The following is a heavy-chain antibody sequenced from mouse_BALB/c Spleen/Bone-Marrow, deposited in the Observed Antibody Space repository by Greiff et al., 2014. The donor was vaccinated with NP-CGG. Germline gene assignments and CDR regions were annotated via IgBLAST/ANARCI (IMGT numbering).Heavy chain of an antibody. J-gene: IGHJ4*01. CDR2: INPNNGGT. Sequence: EVKLQESGPELVKPWASVKISCKTSGYTFTEYTMHWVKQSHGKSLEWIGGINPNNGGTSYNQKFKGKATLTVDKSSSTAYMELRSLTSEDSAVYYCARRGGSSYAMDYWGQGTSVTVSS. CDR3: ARRGGSSYAMDY. V-gene: IGHV1-18*01. CDR1: GYTFTEYT. D-gene: IGHD1-1*01.